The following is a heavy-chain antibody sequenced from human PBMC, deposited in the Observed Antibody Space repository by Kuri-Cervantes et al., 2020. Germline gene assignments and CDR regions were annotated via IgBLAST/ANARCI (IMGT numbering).Heavy chain of an antibody. CDR2: IGTAGDT. Sequence: GESLKISCAASGFTFSSYDMHWVRQATGKGLEWVSAIGTAGDTYYPGSVKGRFPISRDNAKNSLYLQMNSLRAEDTRVYSCARDLPPSSWGQGTLVTVSS. CDR3: ARDLPPSS. J-gene: IGHJ4*02. CDR1: GFTFSSYD. V-gene: IGHV3-13*01.